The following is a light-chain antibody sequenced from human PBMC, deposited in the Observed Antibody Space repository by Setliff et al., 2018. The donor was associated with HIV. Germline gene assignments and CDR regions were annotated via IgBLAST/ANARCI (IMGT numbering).Light chain of an antibody. Sequence: QSALTQPPSTSGTPGQKVTISCSGSASNIGRNSVFWYQQLPGTAPKLVMYNNDQRPSGVPDRFSGSKSGTSASLAISGLRSGDEADYYCATSDDSLSAVVFGGGTKVTVL. CDR1: ASNIGRNS. V-gene: IGLV1-47*02. J-gene: IGLJ2*01. CDR3: ATSDDSLSAVV. CDR2: NND.